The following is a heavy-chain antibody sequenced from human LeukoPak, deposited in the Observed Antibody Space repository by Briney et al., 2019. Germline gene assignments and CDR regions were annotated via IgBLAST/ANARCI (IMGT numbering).Heavy chain of an antibody. D-gene: IGHD2-15*01. J-gene: IGHJ4*02. V-gene: IGHV3-21*01. Sequence: GGSLRLSCAASGFTFSSYSMNWVRQAPGGGMEWVSSISSSSSYIYYADSVKGRFTISRDNAKNSLYLQLNSLRAEDTAVYYCARDSGYCSGDTCHGYWGQGTLVTVSS. CDR1: GFTFSSYS. CDR2: ISSSSSYI. CDR3: ARDSGYCSGDTCHGY.